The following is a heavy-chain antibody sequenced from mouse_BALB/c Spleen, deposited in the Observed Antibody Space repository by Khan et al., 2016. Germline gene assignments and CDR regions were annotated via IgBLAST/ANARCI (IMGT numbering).Heavy chain of an antibody. CDR3: AYDRYESWCAY. V-gene: IGHV3-2*02. CDR2: IRYIGSP. Sequence: EVQLQESGPGLVKPSQSLSLTCTVTGYSITSDYAWNWIRQFPGNKLEWMGYIRYIGSPSSNPSLKSRISITRDHSKNPFFLQLNSVTTEDTATYYCAYDRYESWCAYCGQGTLVTVSA. D-gene: IGHD2-14*01. CDR1: GYSITSDYA. J-gene: IGHJ3*01.